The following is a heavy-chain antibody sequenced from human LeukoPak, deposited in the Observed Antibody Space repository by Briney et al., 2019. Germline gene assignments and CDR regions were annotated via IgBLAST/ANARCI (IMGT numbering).Heavy chain of an antibody. J-gene: IGHJ4*02. CDR1: GFTFSSRW. D-gene: IGHD6-19*01. CDR3: ARGSGWLTDY. CDR2: IKKDGSEK. Sequence: GGSLRLSCTASGFTFSSRWMTWFRQPPGKGREWVANIKKDGSEKYYVDSVKGRFTISRDNAKNSLYLQMNSLRAEDTAVYYCARGSGWLTDYWGQGALVTVSP. V-gene: IGHV3-7*04.